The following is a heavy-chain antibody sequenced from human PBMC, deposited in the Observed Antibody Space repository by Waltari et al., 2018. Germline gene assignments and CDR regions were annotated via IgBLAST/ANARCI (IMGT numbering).Heavy chain of an antibody. Sequence: EVQLVESGGGLVQPGGSLRLSCAASGFTFSSYWMSWVRQAPGKGLEWVANIKQDGSEKYDVDSVKGRFTISRDNAKNSLYLQMNSLRAEDTAVYYCARDIGFSGYVYFDYWGQGTLVTVSS. CDR3: ARDIGFSGYVYFDY. CDR1: GFTFSSYW. J-gene: IGHJ4*02. D-gene: IGHD5-12*01. CDR2: IKQDGSEK. V-gene: IGHV3-7*03.